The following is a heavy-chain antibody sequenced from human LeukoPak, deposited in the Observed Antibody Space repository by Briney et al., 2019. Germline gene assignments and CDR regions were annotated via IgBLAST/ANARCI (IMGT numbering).Heavy chain of an antibody. CDR3: ARDSLRGVLRYFDWFFDY. Sequence: GRSLRLSCAASGFTFSSYAMHWVRQAPGKGREWVAVISYDGSNKYYADSVKGRFTISRDNSKNTLYLQMNSLRAEDTAVYYCARDSLRGVLRYFDWFFDYWGQGTLVTVSS. CDR1: GFTFSSYA. D-gene: IGHD3-9*01. J-gene: IGHJ4*02. V-gene: IGHV3-30*04. CDR2: ISYDGSNK.